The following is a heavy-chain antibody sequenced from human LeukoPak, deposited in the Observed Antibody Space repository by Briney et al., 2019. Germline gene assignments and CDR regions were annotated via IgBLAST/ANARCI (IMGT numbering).Heavy chain of an antibody. CDR2: IDGRSGIT. D-gene: IGHD3-3*01. J-gene: IGHJ3*02. V-gene: IGHV3-48*01. CDR1: GFTFSIFG. CDR3: ARTYDFGRGPPGDAFDN. Sequence: GGSLRLSCAASGFTFSIFGLNWVRQAPGKGPEWISYIDGRSGITYHADSVQGRFTISRDDAREPVFLQMDGLRVDDTAVYYCARTYDFGRGPPGDAFDNWGPGTWVIVSA.